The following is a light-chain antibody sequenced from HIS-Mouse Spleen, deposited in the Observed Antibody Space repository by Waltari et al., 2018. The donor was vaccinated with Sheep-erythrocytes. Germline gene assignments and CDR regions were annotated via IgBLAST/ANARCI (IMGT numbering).Light chain of an antibody. CDR1: SSDVGSYNL. J-gene: IGLJ3*02. CDR3: CSYAGSSTPWV. V-gene: IGLV2-23*01. CDR2: EGS. Sequence: QSALTQPASVSGSPGPSITISCPGTSSDVGSYNLVSWYQQPPGKAPKLMIYEGSKRPSGVSNRFSGSKSGNTASLTISGLQAEDEADYYCCSYAGSSTPWVFGGGTKLTVL.